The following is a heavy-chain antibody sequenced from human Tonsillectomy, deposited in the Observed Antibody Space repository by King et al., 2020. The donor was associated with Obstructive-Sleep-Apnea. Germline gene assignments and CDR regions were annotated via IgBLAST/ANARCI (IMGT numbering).Heavy chain of an antibody. V-gene: IGHV4-34*01. Sequence: VQLPQWGAGLLKPSETLSLTCAVYGGSFSGYYWSWIRQPPGKGLEWIGEINHSGSTNYNPSLKSRVTISVDTSKNQFSLKLSSVTAADTAVYYCARENVPTIRWQRRAYYFDYWGQGTLVTVSS. D-gene: IGHD4-23*01. CDR2: INHSGST. CDR3: ARENVPTIRWQRRAYYFDY. J-gene: IGHJ4*02. CDR1: GGSFSGYY.